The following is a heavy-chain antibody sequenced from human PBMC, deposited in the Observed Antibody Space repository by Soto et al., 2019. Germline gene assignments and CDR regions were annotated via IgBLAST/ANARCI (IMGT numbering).Heavy chain of an antibody. CDR3: ARSHYESSGFYPYYFDN. Sequence: GESLKISCKGSGYSFSSYWIGWVRQMPGKGLEWMGIIYAADSDTRYSPSFQGQVTISVDMSIKTAYLQWSSLKASDTAIYYCARSHYESSGFYPYYFDNWGQGTQVTVS. V-gene: IGHV5-51*01. CDR1: GYSFSSYW. J-gene: IGHJ4*02. D-gene: IGHD3-22*01. CDR2: IYAADSDT.